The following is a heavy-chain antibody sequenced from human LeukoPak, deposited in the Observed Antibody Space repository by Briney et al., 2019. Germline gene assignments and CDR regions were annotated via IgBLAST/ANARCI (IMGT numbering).Heavy chain of an antibody. CDR3: ARHGVATWFDP. CDR2: INHSGST. Sequence: SSETQSLTCAVYGGSFSDYSWSWIRQPPGKGLEWIGEINHSGSTNYNPSLKSRVTMSVDTSKNQFSVKLSSVTAADTAVYYCARHGVATWFDPWGQGTLVTVSS. V-gene: IGHV4-34*01. D-gene: IGHD2-15*01. J-gene: IGHJ5*02. CDR1: GGSFSDYS.